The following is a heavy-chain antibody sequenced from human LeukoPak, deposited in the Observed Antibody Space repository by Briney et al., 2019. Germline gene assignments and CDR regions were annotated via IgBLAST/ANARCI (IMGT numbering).Heavy chain of an antibody. J-gene: IGHJ6*02. V-gene: IGHV1-46*01. Sequence: ASVKVSCKASGYTFTSYYMHWVRQAPGQGLEWMGIINPSGGSTSYAQKFQGRVIMTRDTSTSTVYMELSSLRSEDTAVYCCARDLVQRPGTAAAALGNYYYGMDVWGQGTTVTVSS. CDR2: INPSGGST. D-gene: IGHD6-13*01. CDR3: ARDLVQRPGTAAAALGNYYYGMDV. CDR1: GYTFTSYY.